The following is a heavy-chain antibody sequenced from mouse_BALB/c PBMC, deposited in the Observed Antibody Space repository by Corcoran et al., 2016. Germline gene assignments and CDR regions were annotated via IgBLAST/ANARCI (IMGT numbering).Heavy chain of an antibody. Sequence: QIQLVQSGPELKKPGETVKISCKASGYTFTNYGMNWVKQAPGKGLKWMGWINTYTGEPTYAADFKGRFAFSLETSASTAYLQINNLKNEDTATYFCAIWDYYKGSSYYYFDSWGQGTTLTVSS. CDR3: AIWDYYKGSSYYYFDS. J-gene: IGHJ2*01. D-gene: IGHD1-1*01. CDR1: GYTFTNYG. CDR2: INTYTGEP. V-gene: IGHV9-3-1*01.